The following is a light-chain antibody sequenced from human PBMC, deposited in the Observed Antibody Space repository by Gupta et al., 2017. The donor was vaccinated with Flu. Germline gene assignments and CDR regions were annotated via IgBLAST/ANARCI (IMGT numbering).Light chain of an antibody. CDR3: QQYKRYPST. Sequence: PSTLSASVGERVTITCRASQSISSWLAWYQQKPGKAPKLLIYKASSLESGVPSRFSGSGSGTEFTLTISSMQTDDFATYYCQQYKRYPSTLGHGTKVEIK. CDR1: QSISSW. CDR2: KAS. V-gene: IGKV1-5*03. J-gene: IGKJ1*01.